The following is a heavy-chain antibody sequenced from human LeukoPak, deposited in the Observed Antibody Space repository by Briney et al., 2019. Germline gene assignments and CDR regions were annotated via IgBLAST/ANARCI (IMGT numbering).Heavy chain of an antibody. Sequence: SETLSLTCTVSGGSISNYYWSWIRQPAGKGLEWIGRIYSSGDTNYNPSLKSRVTMSVDTSKNQFSLKLSTVTAADTAVYYCARGAMVRGVPFDPCGQGTLVTVSS. V-gene: IGHV4-4*07. J-gene: IGHJ5*02. CDR1: GGSISNYY. CDR3: ARGAMVRGVPFDP. D-gene: IGHD3-10*01. CDR2: IYSSGDT.